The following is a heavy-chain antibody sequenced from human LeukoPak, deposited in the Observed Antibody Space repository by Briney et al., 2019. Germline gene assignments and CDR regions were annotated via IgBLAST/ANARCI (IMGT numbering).Heavy chain of an antibody. CDR1: RFTFDTYW. Sequence: GGSLGLSCAASRFTFDTYWMTWVRQAPGKGLEWVANINPDGTDQNYVDSLKGRFTISRDNAKNSLSLQMNSLRPDDTAVYFCARMWRGFEYSAQGYYFDYWGQGTLVTVSS. V-gene: IGHV3-7*01. CDR3: ARMWRGFEYSAQGYYFDY. D-gene: IGHD4-11*01. J-gene: IGHJ4*02. CDR2: INPDGTDQ.